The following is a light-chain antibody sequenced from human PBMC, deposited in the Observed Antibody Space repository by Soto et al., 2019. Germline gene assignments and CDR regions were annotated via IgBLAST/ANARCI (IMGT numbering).Light chain of an antibody. CDR2: DIS. CDR3: QQGGNWPLYA. V-gene: IGKV3-11*01. CDR1: QSVSSF. Sequence: EIVLTQSPATLSLFPGERATLSCRASQSVSSFLAWYQQKPGQAPRLLIYDISNRATGIPARFSGSGSGTDFTLTISSLEPEDFAVYYCQQGGNWPLYAFGRGTKLEIK. J-gene: IGKJ2*01.